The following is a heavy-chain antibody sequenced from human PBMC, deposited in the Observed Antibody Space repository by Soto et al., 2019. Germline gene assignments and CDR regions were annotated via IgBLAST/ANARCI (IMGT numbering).Heavy chain of an antibody. CDR3: ARGLDSSGWYPLDLDD. Sequence: EVQLVESGGGLVKPGGSLRLSCAASGFTVSSNYMSWVRQAPGKGLEWVSVIYSGGSTYYADSVKGRFTISRDNSKNTLYLQMNSLRAEYTAVYYCARGLDSSGWYPLDLDDWGQGTLVTVSS. CDR2: IYSGGST. D-gene: IGHD6-19*01. CDR1: GFTVSSNY. V-gene: IGHV3-66*01. J-gene: IGHJ4*02.